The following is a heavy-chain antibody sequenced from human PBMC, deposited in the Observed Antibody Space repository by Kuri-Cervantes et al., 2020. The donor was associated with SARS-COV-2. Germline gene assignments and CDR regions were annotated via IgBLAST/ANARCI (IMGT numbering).Heavy chain of an antibody. CDR1: GVSISSYY. CDR2: LYYSWSS. Sequence: ESLKISRTVSGVSISSYYWRWIRQPPGQGLEWIGNLYYSWSSNYNHSLKSRVTIPVDTSKNQFSLNMSSVTAADTAVYYCARGSHPYGDKRWGAFDIWGQGTMVTVSS. J-gene: IGHJ3*02. CDR3: ARGSHPYGDKRWGAFDI. V-gene: IGHV4-59*12. D-gene: IGHD4-17*01.